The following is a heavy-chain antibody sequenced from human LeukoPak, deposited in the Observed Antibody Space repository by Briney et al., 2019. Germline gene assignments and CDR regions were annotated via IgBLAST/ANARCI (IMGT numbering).Heavy chain of an antibody. CDR2: ISAYNGNT. V-gene: IGHV1-18*01. CDR3: ARDRRDRQQRIDPDY. Sequence: ASVKVSCKASGYTFTSYGISWVRQAPGQGLEWMGWISAYNGNTNYAQKLQGRVTMTTDTSTSTAYMELRSLRSDDTAVYYCARDRRDRQQRIDPDYWGQGTLVTVSS. J-gene: IGHJ4*02. CDR1: GYTFTSYG. D-gene: IGHD6-13*01.